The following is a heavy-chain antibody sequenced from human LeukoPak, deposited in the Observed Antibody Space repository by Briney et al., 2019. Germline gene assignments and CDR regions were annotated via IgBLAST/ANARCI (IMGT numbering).Heavy chain of an antibody. V-gene: IGHV3-21*04. J-gene: IGHJ5*02. CDR1: GFTLRSYT. CDR2: IGISSNKI. Sequence: GGSLRLSCAASGFTLRSYTMNWVRQAPGKGLEWVSSIGISSNKIYYADSVKGRFIISRDNAKNSVYLQMNSLRAEDTAVYYCAKEPGPWGQGTLVTVSS. CDR3: AKEPGP. D-gene: IGHD1-14*01.